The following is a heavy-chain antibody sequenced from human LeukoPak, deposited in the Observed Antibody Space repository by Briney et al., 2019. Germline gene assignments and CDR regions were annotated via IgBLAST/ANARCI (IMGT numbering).Heavy chain of an antibody. V-gene: IGHV3-23*01. CDR3: AKDRPNYYDSSGHYYRRDGDY. CDR1: GFTLSSYA. J-gene: IGHJ4*02. CDR2: VSGSGGDT. D-gene: IGHD3-22*01. Sequence: GGSLRLSCAASGFTLSSYAMSWVRQAPGKGLEWVSSVSGSGGDTYYAGSVKGRFTISRDNSKNTLYLQMNSLRAEDTAIYYCAKDRPNYYDSSGHYYRRDGDYWGQGTLVTVSS.